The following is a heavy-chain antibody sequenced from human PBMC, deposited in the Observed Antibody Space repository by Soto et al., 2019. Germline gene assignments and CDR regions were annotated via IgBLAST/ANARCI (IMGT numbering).Heavy chain of an antibody. J-gene: IGHJ4*02. CDR3: AIANYGDDDY. D-gene: IGHD4-17*01. CDR1: GDTFSRST. CDR2: ISAYSGNV. Sequence: QVQLVQSGAEVKKPGASVKVSCKTSGDTFSRSTISWVRQAPGQGLEWMGWISAYSGNVKYAWKFQDRVTMTTDTSTRTAYVELRSLRFDDTAVYYCAIANYGDDDYWGQGTLVTVSS. V-gene: IGHV1-18*01.